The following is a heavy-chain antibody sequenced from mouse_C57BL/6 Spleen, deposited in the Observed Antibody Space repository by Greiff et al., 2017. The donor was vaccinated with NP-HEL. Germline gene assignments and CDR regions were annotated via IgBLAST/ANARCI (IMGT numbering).Heavy chain of an antibody. J-gene: IGHJ4*01. CDR2: IYPSDSET. CDR1: GYTFTSYW. V-gene: IGHV1-61*01. Sequence: QVQLQQPGAELVRPGSSVKLSCKASGYTFTSYWMDWVKQRPGQGLEWIGNIYPSDSETHYNQKFKDKATLTVDKSSSTAYMQLSSLTSEDSAVYYCARVGAYSNYGAMDYWGQGTSVTVSS. D-gene: IGHD2-5*01. CDR3: ARVGAYSNYGAMDY.